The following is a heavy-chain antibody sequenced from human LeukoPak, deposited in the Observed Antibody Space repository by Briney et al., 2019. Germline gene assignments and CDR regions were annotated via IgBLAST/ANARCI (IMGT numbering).Heavy chain of an antibody. Sequence: IIAYNSNTNYAQNLQGRVTITPDTSTSTAYMELRSLRSDDTAVYYCARDNGSSGWYRRFDYWGQGTLVTVSS. V-gene: IGHV1-18*01. CDR2: IIAYNSNT. CDR3: ARDNGSSGWYRRFDY. J-gene: IGHJ4*02. D-gene: IGHD6-19*01.